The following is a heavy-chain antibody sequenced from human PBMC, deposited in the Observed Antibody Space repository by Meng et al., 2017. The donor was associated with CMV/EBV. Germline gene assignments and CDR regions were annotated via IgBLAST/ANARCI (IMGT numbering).Heavy chain of an antibody. J-gene: IGHJ6*02. V-gene: IGHV1-2*02. CDR3: ARVFMFGGGLRFYGVDV. CDR2: FNPNSGDT. Sequence: ASVKVSCKASGYIFTGYYMHWIRQAPGQGLEWMGWFNPNSGDTTYAQKFEDRVTMTRDTSISTAYMELSSLRPDDTAVYYCARVFMFGGGLRFYGVDVWGQGTTVTVSS. CDR1: GYIFTGYY. D-gene: IGHD3-10*02.